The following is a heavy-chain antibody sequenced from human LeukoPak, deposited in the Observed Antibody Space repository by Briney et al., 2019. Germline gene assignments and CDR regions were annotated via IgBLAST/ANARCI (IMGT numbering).Heavy chain of an antibody. CDR3: ARDPRGSSSWNYYYYMDV. CDR2: INPKRGGT. Sequence: ASVKVSCEASGYTFTGYYMHWVRQAPGKGREWMGWINPKRGGTNCAQKFQGRLNITRDTSISTAYMEPSRLRSDDTAVYYCARDPRGSSSWNYYYYMDVWGKGTTVTVSS. CDR1: GYTFTGYY. V-gene: IGHV1-2*02. D-gene: IGHD6-13*01. J-gene: IGHJ6*03.